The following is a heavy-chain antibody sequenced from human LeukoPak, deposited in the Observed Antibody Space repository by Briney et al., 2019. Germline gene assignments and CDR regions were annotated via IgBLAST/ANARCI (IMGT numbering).Heavy chain of an antibody. CDR1: GYSFTRYW. V-gene: IGHV5-51*01. Sequence: GESLKISCKGSGYSFTRYWIGWVRQMPGKGLEWMGIIYPGDSGTRYSPSFQGQVTISVDKSLSTANLHWSSLKASDTAMYYCARPNWARRYFDYWGQGTLVTVSS. J-gene: IGHJ4*02. CDR3: ARPNWARRYFDY. D-gene: IGHD7-27*01. CDR2: IYPGDSGT.